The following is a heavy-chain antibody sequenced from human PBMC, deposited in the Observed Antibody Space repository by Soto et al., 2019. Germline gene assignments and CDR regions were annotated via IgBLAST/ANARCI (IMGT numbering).Heavy chain of an antibody. Sequence: GGSLGLSCAVSGFPLIYAMTWVRQPPGKRLEWVSSMNGAASSTSYADFAKDRFTMSRDKSYNTLFLEMNSLRVEDTAVYYCARGGADHYQYGMDVWGQGTTVTVSS. CDR2: MNGAASST. J-gene: IGHJ6*02. CDR3: ARGGADHYQYGMDV. D-gene: IGHD3-10*01. V-gene: IGHV3-23*01. CDR1: GFPLIYA.